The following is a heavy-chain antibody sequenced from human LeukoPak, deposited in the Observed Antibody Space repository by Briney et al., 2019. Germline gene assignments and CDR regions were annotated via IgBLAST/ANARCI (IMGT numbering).Heavy chain of an antibody. D-gene: IGHD1-1*01. V-gene: IGHV3-48*01. CDR1: GFPFIEYS. CDR2: IGIDSGNT. Sequence: PGGSLRLSCTASGFPFIEYSMNWVRQAPGKGLEWISYIGIDSGNTKYADSVRGRFTISADKAKNSLYLPMNSLRVEDTAVYYCARDHNYAFDNWGRGTLVSVAS. J-gene: IGHJ4*02. CDR3: ARDHNYAFDN.